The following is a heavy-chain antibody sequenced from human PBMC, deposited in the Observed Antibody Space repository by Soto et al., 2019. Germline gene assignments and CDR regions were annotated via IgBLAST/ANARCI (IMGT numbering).Heavy chain of an antibody. CDR1: DDSITSGAYY. V-gene: IGHV4-39*07. CDR3: EGVYSNDVVFDY. D-gene: IGHD4-4*01. Sequence: SETLSLTCTVSDDSITSGAYYWGLIRQPPGKGLEWIGTIQYRGSTYYNPSLKSRVTMSLDTSKNQYSLRLSSVTAADTVLYYCEGVYSNDVVFDYWGQGTLVTVSS. CDR2: IQYRGST. J-gene: IGHJ4*02.